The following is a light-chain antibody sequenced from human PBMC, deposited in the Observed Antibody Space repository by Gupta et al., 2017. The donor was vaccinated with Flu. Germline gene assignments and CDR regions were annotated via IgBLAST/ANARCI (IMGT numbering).Light chain of an antibody. J-gene: IGKJ1*01. V-gene: IGKV1-5*03. CDR1: QSISTW. CDR3: QHDNNSYKT. CDR2: KAS. Sequence: DIQMTQSPSSLSAYVGDRVTLTCRASQSISTWVAWYQQKPGTAPKVLIYKASSLQSGVSSRFSGSGSGTEFTLTISSLQPDEIATYYCQHDNNSYKTFGQGTMVEIK.